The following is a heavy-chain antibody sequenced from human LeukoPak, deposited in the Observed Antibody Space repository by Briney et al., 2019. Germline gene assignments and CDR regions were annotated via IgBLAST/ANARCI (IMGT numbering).Heavy chain of an antibody. Sequence: SETLSLTCTVSGGSISSYYWSWIRQPAGKGLEWIGRIYTSGSTNYNPSLKSRVTMSVDTSKNQFSLKLSSVTAADTAVYYCARERYDYVWGSYRYYYYYYMDVWGKGTTVTISS. J-gene: IGHJ6*03. CDR2: IYTSGST. CDR1: GGSISSYY. V-gene: IGHV4-4*07. D-gene: IGHD3-16*02. CDR3: ARERYDYVWGSYRYYYYYYMDV.